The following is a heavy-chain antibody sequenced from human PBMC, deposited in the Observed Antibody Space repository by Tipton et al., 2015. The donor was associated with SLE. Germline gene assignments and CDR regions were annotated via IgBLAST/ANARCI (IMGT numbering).Heavy chain of an antibody. Sequence: TLSLTCAVSGGSISSGGYSWSWIRQPPGKGLEWIGYIYHSGSTYYNPSLKSRVTISVDRSKNQFSLKLSSVTAADTAVYYCARDKGQQLDGHFDLWGRGTLVTVSS. CDR2: IYHSGST. V-gene: IGHV4-30-2*01. CDR1: GGSISSGGYS. J-gene: IGHJ2*01. CDR3: ARDKGQQLDGHFDL. D-gene: IGHD6-13*01.